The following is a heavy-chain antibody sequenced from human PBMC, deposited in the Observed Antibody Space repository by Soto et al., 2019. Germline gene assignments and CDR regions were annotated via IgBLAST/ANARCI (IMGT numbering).Heavy chain of an antibody. D-gene: IGHD1-7*01. CDR2: INSDGSST. Sequence: GGSLRLSCAASGFTFSSYWMHWVRQAPGKGLVWVSRINSDGSSTSYADSVKGRFTISRDNAKNTLYLQMNSLRAEDTAVYYCARRGRIIITGTTPSSPPYYYYHYMDGWGKGNTVTVSS. V-gene: IGHV3-74*01. CDR1: GFTFSSYW. J-gene: IGHJ6*03. CDR3: ARRGRIIITGTTPSSPPYYYYHYMDG.